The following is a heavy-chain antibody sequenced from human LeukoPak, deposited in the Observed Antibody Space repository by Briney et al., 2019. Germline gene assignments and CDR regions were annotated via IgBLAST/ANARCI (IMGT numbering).Heavy chain of an antibody. CDR2: INAGNGNT. D-gene: IGHD3-16*01. CDR3: ARDGPLGDY. J-gene: IGHJ4*02. V-gene: IGHV1-3*01. CDR1: GYTFTSYA. Sequence: ASVKISCKASGYTFTSYAMHWVRQAPGHKLEWIGCINAGNGNTKYSQKFQGTVTITRDTSASTAYMELSSLRSEDSAVCICARDGPLGDYWGQGTMVTVSS.